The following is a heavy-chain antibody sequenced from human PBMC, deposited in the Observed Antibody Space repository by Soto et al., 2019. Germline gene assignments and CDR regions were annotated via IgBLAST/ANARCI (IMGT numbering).Heavy chain of an antibody. V-gene: IGHV3-30*18. CDR2: LSFDGIVK. CDR1: GFCFSSFG. Sequence: QVQLVESGGGVVQPGTSLRLSCAACGFCFSSFGMHWIRQAPGKELEWVAALSFDGIVKHYADSVQGRFTISRDNSKNTVYLQMNSLRPEDTAVYSCAKEGGWELLPGHGMDVWGQGTTVTVSS. D-gene: IGHD1-26*01. J-gene: IGHJ6*02. CDR3: AKEGGWELLPGHGMDV.